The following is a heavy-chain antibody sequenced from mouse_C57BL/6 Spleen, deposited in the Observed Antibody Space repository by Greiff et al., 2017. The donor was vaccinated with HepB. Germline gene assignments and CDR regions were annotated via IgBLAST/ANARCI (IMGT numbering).Heavy chain of an antibody. J-gene: IGHJ2*01. D-gene: IGHD1-1*01. V-gene: IGHV1-15*01. CDR3: TRYDHYYGSDY. Sequence: QVQLQQSGAELVRPGASVTLSCKASGYTFTDYEMHWVKQTPVHGLEWIGAIDPETGGTAYNQKFKGKAILTADKSSSTAYMELRSLTSEDSAVYYCTRYDHYYGSDYWGQGTTLTVSS. CDR1: GYTFTDYE. CDR2: IDPETGGT.